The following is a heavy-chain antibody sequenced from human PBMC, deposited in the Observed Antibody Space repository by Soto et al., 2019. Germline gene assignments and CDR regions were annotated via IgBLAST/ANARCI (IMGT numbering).Heavy chain of an antibody. CDR2: IYYSGST. D-gene: IGHD3-3*01. Sequence: SETLSLTCTVSGGSISSYYWSWIRQPPGKGLEWIGYIYYSGSTNYNPSLKSRVTISVDTSKNQFSLKLSSVTAADTAVYYCARSAPRRFLEWLGPMEVRGKGTTVTVPS. CDR1: GGSISSYY. V-gene: IGHV4-59*08. J-gene: IGHJ6*03. CDR3: ARSAPRRFLEWLGPMEV.